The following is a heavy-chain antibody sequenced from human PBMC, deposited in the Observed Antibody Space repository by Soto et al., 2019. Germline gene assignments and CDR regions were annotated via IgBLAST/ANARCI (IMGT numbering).Heavy chain of an antibody. V-gene: IGHV4-39*01. Sequence: SETLSLTCTVSGGSIYSSSYSWGWIRQPPGKGLEWIGSIYYSGSTYYNPSLKSRVTISVDTSKSQFSLKLSSVTAADTAVYYCARQTNFHGNNRSFDPWGQGTLVTVSS. CDR1: GGSIYSSSYS. CDR2: IYYSGST. J-gene: IGHJ5*02. CDR3: ARQTNFHGNNRSFDP. D-gene: IGHD1-20*01.